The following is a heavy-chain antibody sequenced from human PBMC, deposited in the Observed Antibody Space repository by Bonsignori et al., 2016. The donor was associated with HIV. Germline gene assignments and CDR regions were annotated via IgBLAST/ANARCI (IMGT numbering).Heavy chain of an antibody. V-gene: IGHV4-39*07. D-gene: IGHD3-22*01. CDR1: GGSISSSSYY. CDR2: IYYTGTT. CDR3: ARVGGYFDSSGYTYFDY. J-gene: IGHJ4*02. Sequence: SETLSLTCSVSGGSISSSSYYWGWIRQPPGKGLEWIGSIYYTGTTYYNPSLNSRVTISVDTSKNQFSLKLSSVTAADTAVYHCARVGGYFDSSGYTYFDYWGQGTLVTVSS.